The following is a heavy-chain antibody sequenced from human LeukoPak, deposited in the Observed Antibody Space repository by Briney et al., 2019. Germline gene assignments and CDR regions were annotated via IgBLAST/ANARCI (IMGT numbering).Heavy chain of an antibody. Sequence: ASVKVSCKASGYTFTNYGITWVRQAPGQGLEWMGWISGYQGSTKYAQNFQGRVTMTIDTSTSTAYMDLRSLRSDDTAVYYCASSGYSTSNYYYGMDVWGQGTTVTVSS. CDR1: GYTFTNYG. J-gene: IGHJ6*02. CDR2: ISGYQGST. V-gene: IGHV1-18*01. CDR3: ASSGYSTSNYYYGMDV. D-gene: IGHD5-12*01.